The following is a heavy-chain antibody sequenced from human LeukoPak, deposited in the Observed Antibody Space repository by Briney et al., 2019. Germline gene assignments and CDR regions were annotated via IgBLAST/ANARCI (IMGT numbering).Heavy chain of an antibody. CDR2: IIPIFGTA. V-gene: IGHV1-69*05. D-gene: IGHD6-13*01. CDR1: GGTFSSYA. CDR3: ARSSSSWYEGPPFDP. Sequence: SVKVSCKASGGTFSSYAISWVRQAPGQGLEWMGRIIPIFGTANYAQKFQGRVTITTDESTSTAYMELSSLRSEDTAVYYCARSSSSWYEGPPFDPWGQETLVTVSS. J-gene: IGHJ5*02.